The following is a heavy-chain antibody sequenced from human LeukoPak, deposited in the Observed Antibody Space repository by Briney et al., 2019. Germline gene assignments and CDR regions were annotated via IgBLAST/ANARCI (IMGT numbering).Heavy chain of an antibody. V-gene: IGHV3-48*03. CDR3: ARYYGVDIDY. CDR2: ISSSGSTI. D-gene: IGHD3-10*01. Sequence: GGSLRLSCAASGFTFSSYEMNWVRQAPGKGLEWVSYISSSGSTIYYADSVKGQFTISRDNAKNSLYLQMNSLRAEDTAVYYCARYYGVDIDYWGQGTLVTVSS. J-gene: IGHJ4*02. CDR1: GFTFSSYE.